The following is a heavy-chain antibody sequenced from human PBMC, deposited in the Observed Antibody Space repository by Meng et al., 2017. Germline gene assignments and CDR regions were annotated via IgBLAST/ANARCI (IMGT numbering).Heavy chain of an antibody. V-gene: IGHV4-34*01. CDR2: INHSGST. CDR3: ARGRWNYYVY. J-gene: IGHJ4*02. CDR1: GGSFSGYY. D-gene: IGHD1-1*01. Sequence: SETLSLTCAVYGGSFSGYYWSWIRQPPGKGLEWIGEINHSGSTNYNPSLKSRVTISEDTSKNQFSLKLSSVTAADTAVYYCARGRWNYYVYWGQGTLVTVSS.